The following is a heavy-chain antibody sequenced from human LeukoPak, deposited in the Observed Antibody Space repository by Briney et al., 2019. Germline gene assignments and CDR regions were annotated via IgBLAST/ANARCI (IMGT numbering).Heavy chain of an antibody. CDR2: INHSGST. CDR1: GGSFSDYY. CDR3: ARVRSQHYYGSGSYYRILDY. J-gene: IGHJ4*02. D-gene: IGHD3-10*01. Sequence: SETLPLTCAVYGGSFSDYYWSWIRQPPGKGLEWIGEINHSGSTNYNPSLKSRVTISVDTSKNQFSLKLSSVTAADTAVYYCARVRSQHYYGSGSYYRILDYWGQGTLVTVSS. V-gene: IGHV4-34*01.